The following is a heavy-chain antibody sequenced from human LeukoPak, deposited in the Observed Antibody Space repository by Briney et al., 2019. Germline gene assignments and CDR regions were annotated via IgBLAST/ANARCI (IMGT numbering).Heavy chain of an antibody. J-gene: IGHJ6*02. CDR1: GFTFSSYG. D-gene: IGHD2-2*02. CDR2: SWYDGSKA. CDR3: ARGTRAYYTVMDV. Sequence: PGRSLRLSCAASGFTFSSYGIHWVRQTPDKALEWVALSWYDGSKAYYADSVKGRFTVSRDNSKNSLYLQMDSLRAGDTAVYYCARGTRAYYTVMDVWGQGTTVTVSS. V-gene: IGHV3-33*08.